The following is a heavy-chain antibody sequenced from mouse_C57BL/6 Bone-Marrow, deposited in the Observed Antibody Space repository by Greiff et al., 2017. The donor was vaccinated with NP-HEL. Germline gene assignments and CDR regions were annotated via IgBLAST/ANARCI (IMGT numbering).Heavy chain of an antibody. D-gene: IGHD1-1*01. J-gene: IGHJ2*01. CDR1: GFTFSSYA. CDR2: ISSGGDYI. CDR3: TRYYYSVDY. V-gene: IGHV5-9-1*02. Sequence: EVQLVQPGAGLVKPGASLKLSCAASGFTFSSYAMHWVRQTPEKRLEWVAYISSGGDYIYYSDTVKVRFTISRDNASNTLYLQMSSLKSEDTALYYCTRYYYSVDYWGQGTTLTVSS.